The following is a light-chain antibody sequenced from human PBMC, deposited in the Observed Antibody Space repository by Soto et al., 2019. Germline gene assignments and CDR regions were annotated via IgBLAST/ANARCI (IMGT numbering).Light chain of an antibody. CDR1: QDISNY. J-gene: IGKJ2*01. V-gene: IGKV1-27*01. CDR3: QKYHSPSVP. Sequence: IQMTQSPSALSASVGDRVTITCRASQDISNYLAWYQQKPGKAPKLLIYAAATLQSGVPSRVSGSGSGTDFTLTISRLQPEVFGTYYCQKYHSPSVPFGQGTKQQIK. CDR2: AAA.